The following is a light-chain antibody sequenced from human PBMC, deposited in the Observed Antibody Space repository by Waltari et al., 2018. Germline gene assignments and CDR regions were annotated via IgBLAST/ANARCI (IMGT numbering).Light chain of an antibody. CDR1: SSDVGIHNL. V-gene: IGLV2-23*02. Sequence: QSALTQPASVSGSPGQSITISCTGASSDVGIHNLVSWYQHHPGRNPILLIYELSQRPAGISNRFSGSKSGNTASLTISGLQPEDEADYFCCSFAGYGIYVFGSGTQVSVL. CDR3: CSFAGYGIYV. CDR2: ELS. J-gene: IGLJ1*01.